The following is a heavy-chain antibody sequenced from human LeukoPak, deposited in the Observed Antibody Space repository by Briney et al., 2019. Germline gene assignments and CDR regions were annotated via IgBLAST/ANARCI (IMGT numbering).Heavy chain of an antibody. V-gene: IGHV4-4*07. J-gene: IGHJ3*02. D-gene: IGHD1-26*01. CDR2: IYTSGST. Sequence: PSETLSLTCTVSGGSISSYYWSWIRQPAGKGLEWIGRIYTSGSTNYNPSLKSRVTMSVDTSKNQFSLKLSSVTAADTAVYYCARRQWEPLLDAFDIWGQGTMVTVSS. CDR1: GGSISSYY. CDR3: ARRQWEPLLDAFDI.